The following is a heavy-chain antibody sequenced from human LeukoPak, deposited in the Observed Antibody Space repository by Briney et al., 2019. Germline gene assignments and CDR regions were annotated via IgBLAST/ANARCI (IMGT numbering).Heavy chain of an antibody. J-gene: IGHJ4*02. D-gene: IGHD3-22*01. Sequence: SGGSLRLSCAASGFSFSSYWMSWVRQAPGKGREGVANIKQDGSEKNYVDSVKGRFTVSRDNAKSSLYLQMNSLRDEDPAVYYCARDGYSGRYDRSGRFDYWGQGTLVTVSS. CDR2: IKQDGSEK. CDR3: ARDGYSGRYDRSGRFDY. CDR1: GFSFSSYW. V-gene: IGHV3-7*01.